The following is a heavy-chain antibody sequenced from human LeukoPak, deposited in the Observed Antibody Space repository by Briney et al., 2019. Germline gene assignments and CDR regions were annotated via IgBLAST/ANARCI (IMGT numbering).Heavy chain of an antibody. J-gene: IGHJ6*02. Sequence: GGSLRLSCAASGFTFSSYAMSWVRQAPGKGLEWVSAISGSGGSTYYADSVKGRFTISRDNSKNTLYLQMNSLRAEDTAVYYCATNSGSYKYYSYYGMDVWGQGTTVTVSS. D-gene: IGHD1-26*01. CDR1: GFTFSSYA. CDR2: ISGSGGST. V-gene: IGHV3-23*01. CDR3: ATNSGSYKYYSYYGMDV.